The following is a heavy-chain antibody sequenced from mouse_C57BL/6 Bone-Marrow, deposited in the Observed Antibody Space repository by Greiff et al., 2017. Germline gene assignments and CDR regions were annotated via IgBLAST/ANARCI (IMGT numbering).Heavy chain of an antibody. CDR2: INPYNGGT. J-gene: IGHJ3*01. V-gene: IGHV1-19*01. D-gene: IGHD2-3*01. CDR3: ARGDGYPFAY. CDR1: GYTFTDYY. Sequence: EVQLQQSGPVLVKPGASVKMSCKASGYTFTDYYMNWVKQSHGKSLEWIGVINPYNGGTSYNQKFKGKATLTVDKSSSTAYMELNSLTSADSAVYYFARGDGYPFAYWGQGTLVTVSA.